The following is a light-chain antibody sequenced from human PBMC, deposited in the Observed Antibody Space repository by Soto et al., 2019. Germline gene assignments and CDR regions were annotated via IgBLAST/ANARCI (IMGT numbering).Light chain of an antibody. J-gene: IGLJ1*01. Sequence: QSVLTQPRSVSGSPGQSLTISCTGTSSDVGGYNYVSWYQEQPGKAPKLMVYDVSKRPSGVPDRFSGSKSGNTASLTISGLQAEDEADYYCCSYAGSYSYVFGTGTKVTVL. CDR1: SSDVGGYNY. V-gene: IGLV2-11*01. CDR2: DVS. CDR3: CSYAGSYSYV.